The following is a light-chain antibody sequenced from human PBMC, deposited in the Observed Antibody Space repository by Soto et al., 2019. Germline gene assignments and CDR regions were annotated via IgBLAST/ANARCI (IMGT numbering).Light chain of an antibody. CDR3: KTWGTGIVV. CDR1: SGHNNYA. Sequence: QLVLTQSPSASASLGASVTITCTLSSGHNNYAIAWHQQLPEKGPRYLMKVNGAGGHNKGDGIPDRFSGSSSGDVRYLTISRLQSDDEGDYYCKTWGTGIVVFGGVTKLTVL. J-gene: IGLJ2*01. CDR2: VNGAGGH. V-gene: IGLV4-69*01.